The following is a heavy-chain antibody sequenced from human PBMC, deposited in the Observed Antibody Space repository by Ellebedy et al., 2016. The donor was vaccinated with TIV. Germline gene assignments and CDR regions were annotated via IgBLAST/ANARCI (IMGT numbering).Heavy chain of an antibody. CDR2: ITTSSSTI. D-gene: IGHD4-23*01. V-gene: IGHV3-48*01. Sequence: GESLKISXAASGFTFSNYSMHWVRQAPGKGLEWVSYITTSSSTIYYADSVKGRFTISRDNAKNSLYLQMDSLRAEDTAVYYCAKSLYGGNDYWGQGTLVTVSS. J-gene: IGHJ4*02. CDR1: GFTFSNYS. CDR3: AKSLYGGNDY.